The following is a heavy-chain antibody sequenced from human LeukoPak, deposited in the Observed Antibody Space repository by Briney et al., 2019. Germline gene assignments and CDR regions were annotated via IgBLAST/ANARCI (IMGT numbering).Heavy chain of an antibody. D-gene: IGHD3-3*01. CDR1: GGTFSSYA. CDR2: IIPIFGTA. J-gene: IGHJ3*02. CDR3: ARDDLGFWSGCYAFDI. V-gene: IGHV1-69*05. Sequence: SVKVSCKASGGTFSSYAISWVRQAPGQGLEWMGGIIPIFGTANYAQKFQGRVTITTDESTSTAYMELSSLRSEDTAVYYCARDDLGFWSGCYAFDIWGQGTMVTVSS.